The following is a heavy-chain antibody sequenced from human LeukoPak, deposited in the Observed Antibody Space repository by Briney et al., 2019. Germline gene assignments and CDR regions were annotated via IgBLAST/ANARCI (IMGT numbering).Heavy chain of an antibody. CDR1: GGSISSSSYY. J-gene: IGHJ4*02. CDR2: IYYSGST. CDR3: ARHSNDILTGYHIPSALFDY. Sequence: SETLSLTCTVSGGSISSSSYYWGWIRQPPGKGLEWIGSIYYSGSTYYNPSLKSRVTISVDTSKNQFSLKLSSVTAADTAVYYCARHSNDILTGYHIPSALFDYWGQGTLVTVSS. V-gene: IGHV4-39*01. D-gene: IGHD3-9*01.